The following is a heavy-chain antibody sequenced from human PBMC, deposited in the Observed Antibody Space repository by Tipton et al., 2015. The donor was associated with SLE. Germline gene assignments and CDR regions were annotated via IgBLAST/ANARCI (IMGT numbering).Heavy chain of an antibody. CDR1: GGSFSGYY. J-gene: IGHJ3*01. Sequence: TLSLTCAVSGGSFSGYYWSWIRQPPGKGLEWIGEINHSGSTNYNPSLKSRVTISVDTSKNQFSLILRSVTAADTAVYYCASGILTGNAAFDVWGQGTMVPVSP. V-gene: IGHV4-34*01. D-gene: IGHD3-9*01. CDR3: ASGILTGNAAFDV. CDR2: INHSGST.